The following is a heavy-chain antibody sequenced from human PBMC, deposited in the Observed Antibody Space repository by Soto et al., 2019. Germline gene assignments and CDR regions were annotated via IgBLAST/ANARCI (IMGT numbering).Heavy chain of an antibody. CDR1: GGTFSSYA. Sequence: SVKVSCKASGGTFSSYAISWVRQAPGQGLEWMGGIIPIFGTANYAQKFQGRVTITADESTSTAYMELSSLRSEDTAVYYCASGYYDSSGDYYVRYYYGMDVWG. D-gene: IGHD3-22*01. V-gene: IGHV1-69*13. CDR2: IIPIFGTA. CDR3: ASGYYDSSGDYYVRYYYGMDV. J-gene: IGHJ6*02.